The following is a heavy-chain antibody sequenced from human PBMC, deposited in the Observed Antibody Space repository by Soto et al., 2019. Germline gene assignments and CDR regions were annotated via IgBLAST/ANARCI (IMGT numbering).Heavy chain of an antibody. Sequence: QVQLVQSGAEVKKPGASVKVSCKASGYTFTSYYMHWVRQAPGQGLEWMGIINPRGGSTSYAQKFQSRVTMTRDTSTSTVYMELSSLRSEDTAVYYCAGAPEMGDDAFDSWGQGTMVTVSS. CDR3: AGAPEMGDDAFDS. V-gene: IGHV1-46*01. CDR2: INPRGGST. D-gene: IGHD3-16*01. J-gene: IGHJ3*02. CDR1: GYTFTSYY.